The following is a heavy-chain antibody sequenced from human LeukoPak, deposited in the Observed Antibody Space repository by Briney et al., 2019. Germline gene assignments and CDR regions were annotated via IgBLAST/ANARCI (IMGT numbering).Heavy chain of an antibody. J-gene: IGHJ4*02. CDR3: ARGSASLVVLSYFDY. V-gene: IGHV1-2*02. CDR2: INPNSGGT. Sequence: VSVKVSCKASGYTFTGYYMHWVRQAPGQGLEWMGWINPNSGGTNYAQKFQGRVTMTRDTSISTAYMELSSLRSDDTAVYYCARGSASLVVLSYFDYWGQGTLVTVSS. D-gene: IGHD3-22*01. CDR1: GYTFTGYY.